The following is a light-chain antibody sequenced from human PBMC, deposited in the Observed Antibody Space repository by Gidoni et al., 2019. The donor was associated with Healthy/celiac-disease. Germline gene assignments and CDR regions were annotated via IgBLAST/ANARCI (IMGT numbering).Light chain of an antibody. CDR2: DAS. CDR3: QQRSNWPPFT. V-gene: IGKV3-11*01. Sequence: EIVLTQSPAPLSLSPGERATLSCRARQSVSSYLAWYQQKPGQAPRLLIYDASNRATGIPARFSGSGSGTDFTLTISSLEPEDFAVYYCQQRSNWPPFTFXGXTKVEIK. CDR1: QSVSSY. J-gene: IGKJ4*01.